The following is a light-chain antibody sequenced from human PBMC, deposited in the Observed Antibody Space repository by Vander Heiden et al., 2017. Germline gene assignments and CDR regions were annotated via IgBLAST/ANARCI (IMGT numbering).Light chain of an antibody. CDR2: GAS. V-gene: IGKV3-20*01. CDR1: QSVSSSY. CDR3: QHYGSSPYT. Sequence: EIVLTPSPGTLSFSTGERATLSCRASQSVSSSYLAWYQQKPGQAPRLLIFGASSRATGIPDRFSGSGSGTDFTLTISRLEPEDFALYYCQHYGSSPYTFGQGTKLEIK. J-gene: IGKJ2*01.